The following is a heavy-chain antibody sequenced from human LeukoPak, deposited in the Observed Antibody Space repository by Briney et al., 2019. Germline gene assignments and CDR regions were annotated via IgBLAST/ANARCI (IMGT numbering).Heavy chain of an antibody. CDR3: ARDRGGSGSYYINAFDI. J-gene: IGHJ3*02. V-gene: IGHV3-21*01. Sequence: GGSLRLSCAASGFTFSSYSMNWVRQAPGKGLEWVSSISTSSSYIYYADSVKGRFTISRDNAKNSLYLQMNSLRAEDTAVYYCARDRGGSGSYYINAFDIWGQGTMVTVSS. CDR1: GFTFSSYS. CDR2: ISTSSSYI. D-gene: IGHD1-26*01.